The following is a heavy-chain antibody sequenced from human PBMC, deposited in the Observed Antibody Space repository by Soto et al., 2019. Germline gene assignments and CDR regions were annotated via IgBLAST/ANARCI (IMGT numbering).Heavy chain of an antibody. CDR3: ARGESSWPYYFDY. Sequence: SETLSLTCPFSGGTVKSGRFYWSWIRQPPGKGLEWIGYIYYSGSTNYNPSLKSRVTISAGTSKNQFSLMLTSVTAADTAVYYCARGESSWPYYFDYWSQGNLVTVS. CDR2: IYYSGST. CDR1: GGTVKSGRFY. V-gene: IGHV4-61*01. J-gene: IGHJ4*02. D-gene: IGHD6-13*01.